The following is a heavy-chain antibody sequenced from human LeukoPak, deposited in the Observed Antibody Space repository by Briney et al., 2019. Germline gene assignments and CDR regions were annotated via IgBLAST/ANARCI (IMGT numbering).Heavy chain of an antibody. J-gene: IGHJ4*02. D-gene: IGHD3/OR15-3a*01. Sequence: GGSLRLSCAASGFTFSSQSMTWVRQAPGKGLEWVSGINGSGDNTYYGDSVKGRFTISRDNSKSTVYLQMNSLRVEDTAVYYCVKWTGYGMNWGQGTLVTVSS. CDR2: INGSGDNT. CDR3: VKWTGYGMN. V-gene: IGHV3-23*01. CDR1: GFTFSSQS.